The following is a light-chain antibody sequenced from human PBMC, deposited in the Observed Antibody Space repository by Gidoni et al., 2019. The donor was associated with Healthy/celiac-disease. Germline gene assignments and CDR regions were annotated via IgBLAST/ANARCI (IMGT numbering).Light chain of an antibody. CDR1: QSISSY. CDR3: QQSYSTPPIT. V-gene: IGKV1-39*01. Sequence: DIQLTQSPSSLSASVGDRVTITCRASQSISSYLNWYQQKPGKAPKPLIYAASSLQSGVPSRCSGSGSGTDFTLTISSLQPEDFATYYCQQSYSTPPITFGQGTRLEIK. J-gene: IGKJ5*01. CDR2: AAS.